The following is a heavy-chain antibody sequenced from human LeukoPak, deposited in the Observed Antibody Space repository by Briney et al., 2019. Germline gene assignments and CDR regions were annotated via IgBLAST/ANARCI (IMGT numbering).Heavy chain of an antibody. Sequence: ASVKVSCKASGFTFTSSAMQWVRQARGQRLEWRGWIVVGSGNTNYAQKFQERVTITRDMSTSTAYMELSSLRSEDTAVYYCAAVGSITEYSDYWGQGTLVTVSS. CDR3: AAVGSITEYSDY. CDR1: GFTFTSSA. J-gene: IGHJ4*02. V-gene: IGHV1-58*02. D-gene: IGHD2/OR15-2a*01. CDR2: IVVGSGNT.